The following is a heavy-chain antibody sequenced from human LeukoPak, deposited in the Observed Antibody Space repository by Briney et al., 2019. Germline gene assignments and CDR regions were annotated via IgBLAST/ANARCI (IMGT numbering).Heavy chain of an antibody. V-gene: IGHV5-10-1*01. CDR3: ARGGTTTSAYYYYYGMDV. Sequence: GESLKISCKGSGYSFTSYWISWVRQMPGKGLEWMGRIEPSDSYTNYSPSFQGHVTISADKSISTAYLQWSSLKASDTAMYYCARGGTTTSAYYYYYGMDVWGQGTTVTVSS. J-gene: IGHJ6*02. CDR2: IEPSDSYT. D-gene: IGHD4-11*01. CDR1: GYSFTSYW.